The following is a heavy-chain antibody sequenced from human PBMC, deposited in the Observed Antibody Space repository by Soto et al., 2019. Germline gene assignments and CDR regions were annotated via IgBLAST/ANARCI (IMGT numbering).Heavy chain of an antibody. CDR3: ARGGVGIYSSSSGEMDV. V-gene: IGHV1-8*01. D-gene: IGHD6-6*01. J-gene: IGHJ6*02. CDR2: MNPNSGNT. CDR1: GYTFTSYD. Sequence: ASVKVSCKASGYTFTSYDINWVRQATGQGLEWMGWMNPNSGNTGYAQKFQGRVTMTRNTSISTAYMELSSLRSEDTAVYYCARGGVGIYSSSSGEMDVWGQGTTVTVSS.